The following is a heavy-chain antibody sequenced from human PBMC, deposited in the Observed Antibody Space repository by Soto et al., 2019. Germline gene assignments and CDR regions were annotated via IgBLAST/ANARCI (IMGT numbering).Heavy chain of an antibody. CDR1: GFTFDDYA. CDR3: AKGRPNMVRGVSVLYYFDY. J-gene: IGHJ4*02. D-gene: IGHD3-10*01. CDR2: ISWNSGSI. Sequence: EVQLVEAGGGLVQPGRSLRLSCAASGFTFDDYAMHWVRQAPGKGLEWVSGISWNSGSIGYADSVKGRFTISRDNAKNSLYLQMNSLRAEDTALYYCAKGRPNMVRGVSVLYYFDYWGQGTLVTVSS. V-gene: IGHV3-9*01.